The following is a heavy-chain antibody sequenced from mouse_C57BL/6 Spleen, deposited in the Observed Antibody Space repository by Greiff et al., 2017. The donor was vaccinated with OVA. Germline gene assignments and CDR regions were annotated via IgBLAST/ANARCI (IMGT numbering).Heavy chain of an antibody. J-gene: IGHJ3*01. D-gene: IGHD2-4*01. CDR1: GYTFTDYN. V-gene: IGHV1-18*01. CDR3: ARGRSYYDYDGCAY. Sequence: EVQLQQSGPELVKPGASVKIPCKASGYTFTDYNMDWVKQSHGKSLEWIGDINPNNGGTIYNQKFKGKATLTVDKSSSTAYMELRSLTSEDTAVYYCARGRSYYDYDGCAYWGQGTLVTVSA. CDR2: INPNNGGT.